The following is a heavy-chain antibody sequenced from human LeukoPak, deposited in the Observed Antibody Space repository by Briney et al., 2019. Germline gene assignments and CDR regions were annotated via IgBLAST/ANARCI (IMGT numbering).Heavy chain of an antibody. CDR1: GFTFTTYA. CDR3: AKSMSTFCRGFFDY. D-gene: IGHD5/OR15-5a*01. J-gene: IGHJ4*02. CDR2: ISNNGGDT. V-gene: IGHV3-23*01. Sequence: GGSLRLSCAASGFTFTTYAMSWVRQAPGMGLEWVSSISNNGGDTYYADSVKGRLSISRDNSKNTLYLQINSLRAEDTAMYYCAKSMSTFCRGFFDYWGQGTLVSVSS.